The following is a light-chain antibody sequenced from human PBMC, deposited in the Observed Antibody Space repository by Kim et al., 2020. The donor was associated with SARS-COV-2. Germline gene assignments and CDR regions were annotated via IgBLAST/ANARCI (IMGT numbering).Light chain of an antibody. Sequence: VVRQSPATLSLSPGERATLSCGASQSVATYLAWYQQKPGQAPRLLIYDASKRATGIPARFRGSGSGTDFTLTIGTLEPEDSAVYYCQQRGNFGQGTRLEIK. V-gene: IGKV3-11*01. CDR3: QQRGN. CDR2: DAS. CDR1: QSVATY. J-gene: IGKJ5*01.